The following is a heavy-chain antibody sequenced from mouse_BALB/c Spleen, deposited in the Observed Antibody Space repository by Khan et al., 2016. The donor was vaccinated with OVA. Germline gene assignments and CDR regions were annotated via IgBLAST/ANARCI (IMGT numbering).Heavy chain of an antibody. CDR1: GFSLSSYN. J-gene: IGHJ4*01. Sequence: VELVESGPGLVAPSQSLSITCTVSGFSLSSYNIHWVRQPPGKGLEWLGMIWGGGGTDYNSTLKTRLSISKDNSKSQVFLKMNSLQTDDEARYYCARAYYRDDGYYAMDYWGQGTSVTGSS. CDR3: ARAYYRDDGYYAMDY. CDR2: IWGGGGT. V-gene: IGHV2-6-4*01. D-gene: IGHD2-14*01.